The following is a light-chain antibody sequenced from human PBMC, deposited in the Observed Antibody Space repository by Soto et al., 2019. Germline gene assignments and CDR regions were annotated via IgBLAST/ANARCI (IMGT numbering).Light chain of an antibody. V-gene: IGLV2-8*01. CDR3: SSYAGSNILNYV. Sequence: QSVLTQPPSASGSPGQSVTISCTGTSSDVGGYHYVSWYQQHPGKAPKLMIYEVSKRPSGVPDRFSGSKSGNTASLTVSRLQAEDEADYYCSSYAGSNILNYVFGVGTQLTVL. CDR2: EVS. J-gene: IGLJ1*01. CDR1: SSDVGGYHY.